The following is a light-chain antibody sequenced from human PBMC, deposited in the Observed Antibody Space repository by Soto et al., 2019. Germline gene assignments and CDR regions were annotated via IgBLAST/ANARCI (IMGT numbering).Light chain of an antibody. J-gene: IGLJ1*01. CDR2: DVD. Sequence: QSVLTQPASVSGSPGQSITISCTGTYSDVGGYNFVTWYQQHPGKAPKLMIHDVDTRPSGVSNRFSGSKSGTTASLTISGLQPEVVADYYCCSYASSTSYVFGTGTKLTVL. V-gene: IGLV2-14*01. CDR1: YSDVGGYNF. CDR3: CSYASSTSYV.